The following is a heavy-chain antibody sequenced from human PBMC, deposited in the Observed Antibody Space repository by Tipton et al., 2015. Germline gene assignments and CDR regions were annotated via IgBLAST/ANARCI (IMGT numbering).Heavy chain of an antibody. Sequence: GLVKPSQTLSLTCAISGDSVSSNTAAWSWIRQSPSRGLEWLGRTYYRSKGDTEYADSVKSRITINPDTSKKQFSLQLASVSPEDPAVYYCAREPGYYCGLDPWGQGTAVTGSS. CDR2: TYYRSKGDT. J-gene: IGHJ6*02. CDR3: AREPGYYCGLDP. V-gene: IGHV6-1*01. CDR1: GDSVSSNTAA.